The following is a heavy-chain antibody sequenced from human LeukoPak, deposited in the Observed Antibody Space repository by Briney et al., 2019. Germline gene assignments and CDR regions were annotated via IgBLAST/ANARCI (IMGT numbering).Heavy chain of an antibody. CDR3: ARVPIVVVTRLRGGYYYYYGMDV. Sequence: SETLSLTCAVYGVSFSGYYWSWIRQPPGKGLEWFGEINHSGSTNYNPSLKSRVTISVDTSKNQFSLKLSSVTAADTAVYYCARVPIVVVTRLRGGYYYYYGMDVWGQGTTVTVSS. CDR1: GVSFSGYY. D-gene: IGHD2-21*02. CDR2: INHSGST. J-gene: IGHJ6*02. V-gene: IGHV4-34*01.